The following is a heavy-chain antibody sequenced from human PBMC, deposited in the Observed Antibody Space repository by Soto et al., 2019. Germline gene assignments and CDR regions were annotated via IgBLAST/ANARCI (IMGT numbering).Heavy chain of an antibody. CDR1: GFTFSSYG. CDR3: ARDRGAAAGSNDFYSSYYMDV. Sequence: QVQLVESGGGVVQPGRSLRLSCAASGFTFSSYGMHWVRQAPGKGLEWVAVIWYDGSNKYYADSVKGRFTISRDNSKNTLFLQMNSLRAEDTAVYYCARDRGAAAGSNDFYSSYYMDVWGKGTTVTVSS. CDR2: IWYDGSNK. V-gene: IGHV3-33*01. D-gene: IGHD6-13*01. J-gene: IGHJ6*03.